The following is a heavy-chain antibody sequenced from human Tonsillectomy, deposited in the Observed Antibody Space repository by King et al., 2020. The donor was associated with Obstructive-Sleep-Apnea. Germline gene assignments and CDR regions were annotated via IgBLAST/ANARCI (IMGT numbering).Heavy chain of an antibody. CDR2: IYHTGST. CDR3: ARDGDGYTFFDY. D-gene: IGHD5-24*01. J-gene: IGHJ4*02. V-gene: IGHV4-38-2*02. Sequence: QLQESGPGLVKPSETLSLMCTVSGYSISSGYYWGWVRQPPGKGLEWIGAIYHTGSTYYNPSLKSRVTMSVDTSKNQFSVRVNSVTAADPAVYYCARDGDGYTFFDYWGQGALVTVSS. CDR1: GYSISSGYY.